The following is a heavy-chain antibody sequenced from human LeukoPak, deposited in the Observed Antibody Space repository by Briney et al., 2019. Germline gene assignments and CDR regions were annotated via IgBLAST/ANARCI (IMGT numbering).Heavy chain of an antibody. V-gene: IGHV1-2*02. Sequence: ASVKVSCKASGYTFTGYYMHWVRQAPGQGLEWMGWINPNSGGTNYAQKFQGRVTMTRDTSISTAYMELSRLRSDDTAVYYCAREPLIEHAFDIWAQGTMVTVYS. CDR2: INPNSGGT. CDR3: AREPLIEHAFDI. J-gene: IGHJ3*02. CDR1: GYTFTGYY.